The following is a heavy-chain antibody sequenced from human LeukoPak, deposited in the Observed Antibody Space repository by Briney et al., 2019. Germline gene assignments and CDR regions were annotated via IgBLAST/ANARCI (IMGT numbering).Heavy chain of an antibody. CDR2: IHYSGST. CDR3: ARHSSSYGRPPPSYFDY. J-gene: IGHJ4*02. Sequence: SETLSLTCTVSGGSISSGFYYWGWIRQPPGKGLEWIGSIHYSGSTNYNPSLKSRVTISVDTSKNQFSLKLSSVTAADTAVYYCARHSSSYGRPPPSYFDYWGQGTLVTVSS. V-gene: IGHV4-39*01. CDR1: GGSISSGFYY. D-gene: IGHD5-18*01.